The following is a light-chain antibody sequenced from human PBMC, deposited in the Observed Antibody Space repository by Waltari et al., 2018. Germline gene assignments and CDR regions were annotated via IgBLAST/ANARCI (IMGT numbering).Light chain of an antibody. CDR2: YAS. V-gene: IGKV6-21*01. CDR1: QNIGTN. Sequence: ELVLTQSPDFQSATPNEKVTITCRASQNIGTNLHWYQQKPYQSPKLLIRYASRSFSGVPSGFSGSGSGTTFTLSISSLQPEDAATYYCHQSGSLPFTFGPGTKVEIK. J-gene: IGKJ3*01. CDR3: HQSGSLPFT.